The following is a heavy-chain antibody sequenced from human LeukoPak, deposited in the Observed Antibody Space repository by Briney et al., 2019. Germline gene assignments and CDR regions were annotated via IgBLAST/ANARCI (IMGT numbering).Heavy chain of an antibody. CDR3: ARGQGEYSYIFFGSKFFDY. J-gene: IGHJ4*02. V-gene: IGHV4-34*01. Sequence: SETLSLTCTVSGGSISGHWWSWIRRPPGKGLEWIGEINHSGSTNYNPSLKSRVTISVDTSKNQFSLKLSSVTAADTAVYYCARGQGEYSYIFFGSKFFDYWGQGTLVTVSS. D-gene: IGHD5-18*01. CDR2: INHSGST. CDR1: GGSISGHW.